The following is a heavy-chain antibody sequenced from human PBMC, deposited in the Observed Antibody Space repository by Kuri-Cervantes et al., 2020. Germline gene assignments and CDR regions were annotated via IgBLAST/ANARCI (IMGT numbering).Heavy chain of an antibody. CDR1: GGSVSSGSYY. V-gene: IGHV4-61*01. CDR3: ARDFFLVNSIGPR. Sequence: SETLSLTCTVSGGSVSSGSYYWSWIRQPPGKGLEWIGYIYYSGSTNYNPSLKSRVTISVDTSKNQFSLKLSSVTAADTAVYYCARDFFLVNSIGPRWGQGTLVTVSS. J-gene: IGHJ4*02. CDR2: IYYSGST. D-gene: IGHD3-22*01.